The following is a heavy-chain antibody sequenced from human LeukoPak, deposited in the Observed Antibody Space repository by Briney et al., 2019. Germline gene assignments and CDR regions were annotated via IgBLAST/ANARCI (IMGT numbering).Heavy chain of an antibody. CDR3: ATWAGYYYGSGSYTPFDY. Sequence: ASVKVSCKVSGYTLTELSMHWVRQAPGKGLEWMGGFDPEDGETIYAQKFQGRVTMTEDTSTDTAYMELSSLRSEDTAVYYCATWAGYYYGSGSYTPFDYWGQGTLVTVPS. J-gene: IGHJ4*02. CDR1: GYTLTELS. CDR2: FDPEDGET. D-gene: IGHD3-10*01. V-gene: IGHV1-24*01.